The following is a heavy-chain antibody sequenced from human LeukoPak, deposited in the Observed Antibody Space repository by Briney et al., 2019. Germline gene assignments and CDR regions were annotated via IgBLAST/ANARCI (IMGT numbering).Heavy chain of an antibody. J-gene: IGHJ4*02. CDR1: GFTFSSYE. CDR3: ARDSPAVPAAFDY. Sequence: GGSLRLSCAASGFTFSSYEMNWVRQAPGKGLEWVSYINSSGSTLYYAASVKGRFTISRDNAKNSLYLQINSLRAEDTAVYYCARDSPAVPAAFDYWGQGTLVTVHS. D-gene: IGHD2-2*01. V-gene: IGHV3-48*03. CDR2: INSSGSTL.